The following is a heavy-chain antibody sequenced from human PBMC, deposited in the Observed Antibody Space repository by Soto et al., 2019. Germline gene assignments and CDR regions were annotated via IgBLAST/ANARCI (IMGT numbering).Heavy chain of an antibody. Sequence: PGGSLRLSCAASGFTFSSYSINWVRQAPGKGLEWVSYISSSSSTIYYADSVKGRFTISRDNAKNSLYLQMNSLRAEDTAVYYCARELRYFDWAPDYWGQGTLVTVSS. V-gene: IGHV3-48*01. J-gene: IGHJ4*02. D-gene: IGHD3-9*01. CDR3: ARELRYFDWAPDY. CDR2: ISSSSSTI. CDR1: GFTFSSYS.